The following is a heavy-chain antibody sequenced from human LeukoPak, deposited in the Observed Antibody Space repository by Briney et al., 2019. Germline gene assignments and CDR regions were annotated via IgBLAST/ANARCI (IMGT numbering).Heavy chain of an antibody. J-gene: IGHJ5*02. CDR3: AREAIQLWFRNTGRYWFDP. CDR1: GGSISSSSYY. Sequence: PSETLSLTCTVSGGSISSSSYYWGWIRQPPGKGLEWIGSIYYSGSTYYNPSLKSRVTISVDTSKNQFSLKLSSVTAADTAVYYCAREAIQLWFRNTGRYWFDPWGQGTLVTVSS. V-gene: IGHV4-39*07. D-gene: IGHD5-18*01. CDR2: IYYSGST.